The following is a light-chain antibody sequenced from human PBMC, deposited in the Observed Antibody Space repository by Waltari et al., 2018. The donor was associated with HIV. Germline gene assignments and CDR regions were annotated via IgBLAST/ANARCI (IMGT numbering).Light chain of an antibody. V-gene: IGLV2-23*02. CDR1: SRDFGSYNL. J-gene: IGLJ2*01. CDR2: DVN. CDR3: CSYAGSPTFVI. Sequence: QSDLPQPASVSGSLGQSITISCTGTSRDFGSYNLLSWYQPYPGKAPKVIIYDVNKWPSGVSHRFSGFKAANTASLTISGLQAEDEADYYCCSYAGSPTFVIFGGGTKVTVL.